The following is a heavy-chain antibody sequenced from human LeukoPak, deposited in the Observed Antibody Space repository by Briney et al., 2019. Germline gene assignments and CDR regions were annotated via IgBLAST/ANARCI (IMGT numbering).Heavy chain of an antibody. CDR2: TYYRSKWYN. Sequence: SQTLSLTCAISGDSVSSNSAAWNWIRQSPSRGLGWLGRTYYRSKWYNDYGVSVKSRITNNPDTSKNQFSLQLNSVTPEDTAVYYCARALRYSSGWALDYWGQGTLVTVSS. J-gene: IGHJ4*02. V-gene: IGHV6-1*01. D-gene: IGHD6-19*01. CDR3: ARALRYSSGWALDY. CDR1: GDSVSSNSAA.